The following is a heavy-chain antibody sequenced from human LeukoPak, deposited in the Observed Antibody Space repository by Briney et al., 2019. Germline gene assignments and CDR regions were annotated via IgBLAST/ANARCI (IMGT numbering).Heavy chain of an antibody. CDR1: GGSFSGYY. V-gene: IGHV4-34*01. Sequence: KSSETLSLTCAVYGGSFSGYYWSWIRQPPGKGLEWIGEINHSGSTNYNPSLKSRVTISVDTSKNQFSLKLSSVTAADTAVYYCARGGLRFLEWLPRPPDYWGQGTLVTVSS. CDR3: ARGGLRFLEWLPRPPDY. CDR2: INHSGST. J-gene: IGHJ4*02. D-gene: IGHD3-3*01.